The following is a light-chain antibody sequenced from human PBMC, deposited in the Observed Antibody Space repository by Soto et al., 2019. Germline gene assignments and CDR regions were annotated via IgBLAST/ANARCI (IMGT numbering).Light chain of an antibody. CDR1: QDISNY. CDR2: DAS. Sequence: DIHLTQSKSSVSASVGDRVTITCQASQDISNYLNWHQQKPGKAPKALIHDASNLATGVPSRFSGSGSGTDFTFTINSLQPEDIGTYYCQQYENLPSFGQGTKVDIK. V-gene: IGKV1-33*01. J-gene: IGKJ1*01. CDR3: QQYENLPS.